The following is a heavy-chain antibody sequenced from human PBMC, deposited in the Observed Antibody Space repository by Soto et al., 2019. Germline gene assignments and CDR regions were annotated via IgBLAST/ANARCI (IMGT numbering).Heavy chain of an antibody. Sequence: KPSETLSLTCIVSGGSISSYYWSWIRQPPGKGLEWIGYIYYSGSTNYNPSLKSRVTISVDTSKNQFSLKLSSVTAADTAVYYCARVGYYDSSGYPLFDYWGQGTLVTVSS. D-gene: IGHD3-22*01. CDR3: ARVGYYDSSGYPLFDY. J-gene: IGHJ4*02. V-gene: IGHV4-59*01. CDR2: IYYSGST. CDR1: GGSISSYY.